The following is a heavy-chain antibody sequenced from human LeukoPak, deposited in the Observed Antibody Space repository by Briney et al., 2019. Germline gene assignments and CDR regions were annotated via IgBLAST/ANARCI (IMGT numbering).Heavy chain of an antibody. Sequence: ASVKVSCKTSGYTFTSFYMHWVRQAPGQGLEWMGIINPSEGFTTHAQNFQGRVTMTRDTSTSTVYMELSSLRSDDTAVYYCARRAFDWLVDGYSYGMDVWGQGTTVTVSS. CDR1: GYTFTSFY. CDR3: ARRAFDWLVDGYSYGMDV. J-gene: IGHJ6*02. V-gene: IGHV1-46*01. CDR2: INPSEGFT. D-gene: IGHD3-9*01.